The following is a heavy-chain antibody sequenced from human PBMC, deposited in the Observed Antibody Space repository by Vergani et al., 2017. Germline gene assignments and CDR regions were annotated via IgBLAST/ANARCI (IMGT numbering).Heavy chain of an antibody. V-gene: IGHV1-18*01. CDR3: ARLPTYYDILTGYDTLDY. J-gene: IGHJ4*02. D-gene: IGHD3-9*01. CDR2: ISAYNGNT. CDR1: GYTFTSYG. Sequence: QVQLVQSGAEVKKPGASVKVSCKASGYTFTSYGISWVRQAPGQGLEWMGWISAYNGNTNYTQKLQGRVTMTTDTSTSTAYMELRSLRSDDTAVYYCARLPTYYDILTGYDTLDYWGQGTLVTVSS.